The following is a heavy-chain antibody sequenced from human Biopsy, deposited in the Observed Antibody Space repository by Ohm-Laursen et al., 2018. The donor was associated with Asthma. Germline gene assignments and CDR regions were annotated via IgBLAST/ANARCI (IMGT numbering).Heavy chain of an antibody. Sequence: LSLTCAASGFTFDNYTMHWVRQAPGKGLEWVTIISYDGRNTYYADSVEGRFTISRDNSKNTLFLQMSILRPEDTAVYYCARGGLHYYEYYGMDVWGQGTTVTVSS. CDR3: ARGGLHYYEYYGMDV. CDR2: ISYDGRNT. J-gene: IGHJ6*02. D-gene: IGHD2-21*02. V-gene: IGHV3-30*04. CDR1: GFTFDNYT.